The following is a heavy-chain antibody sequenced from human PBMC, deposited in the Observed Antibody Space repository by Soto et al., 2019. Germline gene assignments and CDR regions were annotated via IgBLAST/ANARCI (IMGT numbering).Heavy chain of an antibody. CDR3: ARGYDFWSGYYLYGMDV. V-gene: IGHV1-18*04. CDR2: ISAYNGNT. J-gene: IGHJ6*02. Sequence: ASVKVSCKASGYTFTSYGISWVRQAPGQGLEWMGWISAYNGNTNHAQKLQGRVTMTTDTSTSTAYMELRSLRSDDTAVYYCARGYDFWSGYYLYGMDVWGQGTTVTVSS. D-gene: IGHD3-3*01. CDR1: GYTFTSYG.